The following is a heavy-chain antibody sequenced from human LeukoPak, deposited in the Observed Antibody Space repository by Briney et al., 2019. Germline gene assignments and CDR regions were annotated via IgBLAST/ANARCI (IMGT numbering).Heavy chain of an antibody. J-gene: IGHJ4*02. Sequence: GGSLTLSCVGSGFSFSSFAMTWVRQAPGKGLEWVSTIYGGGANTFYADSVKGRFTISRDDSKNMQFLQMDSLRPEDTAVYFCAKRITVAAGIYFDSWGQGTLVTVSS. D-gene: IGHD6-19*01. V-gene: IGHV3-23*01. CDR2: IYGGGANT. CDR3: AKRITVAAGIYFDS. CDR1: GFSFSSFA.